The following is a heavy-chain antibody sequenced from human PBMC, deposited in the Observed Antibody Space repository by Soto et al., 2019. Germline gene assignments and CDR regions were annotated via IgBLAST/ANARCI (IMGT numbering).Heavy chain of an antibody. Sequence: SVKVSCKASGYTFTSLGISCLRQAPGQGPEWMGWVSAYNGNTKYAPNLQGRVTMTTDRSTSTAYMELRSPRSDDTAVYYCARAGGTQLFDYWGQGTLVTVSS. J-gene: IGHJ4*02. CDR3: ARAGGTQLFDY. V-gene: IGHV1-18*04. CDR1: GYTFTSLG. CDR2: VSAYNGNT.